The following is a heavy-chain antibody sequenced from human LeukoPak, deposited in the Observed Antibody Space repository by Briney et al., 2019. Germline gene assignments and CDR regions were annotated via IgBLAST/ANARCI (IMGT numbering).Heavy chain of an antibody. CDR1: GFTFSSYA. V-gene: IGHV3-23*01. J-gene: IGHJ4*02. CDR3: AKWDYYDSSGYYYFDY. D-gene: IGHD3-22*01. Sequence: GGSLRFSCAASGFTFSSYAMSWVRQAPGKGLEWVSAISGSGGSTYYADSVKGRFTISRDNSKNTLYLQMNSLRAEDTAVYYCAKWDYYDSSGYYYFDYWGQGTLVTVSS. CDR2: ISGSGGST.